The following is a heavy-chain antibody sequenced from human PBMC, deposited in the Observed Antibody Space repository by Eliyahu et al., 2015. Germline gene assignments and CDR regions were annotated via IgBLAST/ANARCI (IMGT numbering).Heavy chain of an antibody. CDR2: IYYSGST. Sequence: QVQLQESGPGLVKXSXTLSLTCTVSGGXIXSYYXXWIRQPPGXGLEWIGYIYYSGSTNYNPSLKSRVTISVDTSKNQFSLKLSSVTAADTAVYYCARGKWELRYWGQGTLVTVSS. V-gene: IGHV4-59*01. J-gene: IGHJ4*02. D-gene: IGHD1-26*01. CDR3: ARGKWELRY. CDR1: GGXIXSYY.